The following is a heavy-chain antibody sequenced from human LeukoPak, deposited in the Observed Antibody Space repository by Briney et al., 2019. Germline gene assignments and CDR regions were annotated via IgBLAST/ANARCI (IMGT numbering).Heavy chain of an antibody. Sequence: GGSLRISCAASGFTFSSYSMNWVHQAPGKGLEWVSYISDSSSTIYYADSVKGRFTISRDNAEDSLYLQMNSLRGEDTAVYYCAREYYDSSSDYWGQGTLVTVSS. D-gene: IGHD3-22*01. V-gene: IGHV3-48*01. J-gene: IGHJ4*02. CDR2: ISDSSSTI. CDR1: GFTFSSYS. CDR3: AREYYDSSSDY.